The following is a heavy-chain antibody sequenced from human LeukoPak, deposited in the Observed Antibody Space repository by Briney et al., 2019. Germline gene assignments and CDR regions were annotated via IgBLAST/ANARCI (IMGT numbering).Heavy chain of an antibody. J-gene: IGHJ4*02. V-gene: IGHV3-7*03. CDR2: IKQDGSEK. Sequence: GGSLRLSCAASGFTFSSYWMSWVRQAPGKGLEWVANIKQDGSEKYYVDSVKGRFTISRDNAKNSLYLQMNSLRTEDTALYYCAKGAPSYYGIVDYWGQGTLVTVSS. CDR3: AKGAPSYYGIVDY. CDR1: GFTFSSYW. D-gene: IGHD4-17*01.